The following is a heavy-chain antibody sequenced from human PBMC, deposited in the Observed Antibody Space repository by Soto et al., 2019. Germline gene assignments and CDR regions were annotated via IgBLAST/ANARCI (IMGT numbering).Heavy chain of an antibody. CDR2: ISGSGGST. J-gene: IGHJ6*02. V-gene: IGHV3-23*01. D-gene: IGHD4-17*01. CDR3: AKDPRADYGDQTILVGYYGMDV. Sequence: EVQLLESGGGLVQPGGSLRLSCAASGFTFSSYAMSWVRQAPGKGLEGVSAISGSGGSTYYEDSVKGRLTISRDNSKNTLDLQMNSLRAEDTAVYYCAKDPRADYGDQTILVGYYGMDVWGQGTTVTVSS. CDR1: GFTFSSYA.